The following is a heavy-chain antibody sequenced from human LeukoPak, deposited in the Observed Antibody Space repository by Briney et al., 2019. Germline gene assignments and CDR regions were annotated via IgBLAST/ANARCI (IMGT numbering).Heavy chain of an antibody. J-gene: IGHJ4*02. Sequence: SQTLSLTCAISGDSVSSNSASGHWIRQSRSRGLQWLGRTLYPSNWFKDYAVSLKSRITINPDTSKNQFSLQLNSVTPEDTAVYFCARDNDYRGYYFDYWGRGTLATVSS. D-gene: IGHD4-23*01. CDR3: ARDNDYRGYYFDY. CDR1: GDSVSSNSAS. CDR2: TLYPSNWFK. V-gene: IGHV6-1*01.